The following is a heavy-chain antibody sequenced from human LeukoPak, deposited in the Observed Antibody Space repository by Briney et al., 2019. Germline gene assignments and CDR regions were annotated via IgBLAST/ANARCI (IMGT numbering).Heavy chain of an antibody. CDR3: ARDQYYGSGYYMDV. D-gene: IGHD3-10*01. J-gene: IGHJ6*03. CDR2: IYYSGST. Sequence: PSETLSLTCAVSGGSISSGGYSWSWIRQPPGKGLEWIGYIYYSGSTYYNPSLKSRVTISVDTSKNQFSLKLSSVTAADTAVYYCARDQYYGSGYYMDVWGKGTTVTISS. V-gene: IGHV4-30-4*07. CDR1: GGSISSGGYS.